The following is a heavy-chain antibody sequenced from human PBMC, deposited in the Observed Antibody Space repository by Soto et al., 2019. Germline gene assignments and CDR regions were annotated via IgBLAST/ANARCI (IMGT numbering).Heavy chain of an antibody. CDR1: GGTFSSYA. Sequence: ASVKVSCEASGGTFSSYAISWVRQAPGQGLEWMGGIIPIFDTTNYAQKFQGRVTITADESTSTAYMELSGLRSEDTAVYYCAVDYYNTSDYYYSWGPGTLVTVSS. J-gene: IGHJ4*02. V-gene: IGHV1-69*13. CDR3: AVDYYNTSDYYYS. D-gene: IGHD3-22*01. CDR2: IIPIFDTT.